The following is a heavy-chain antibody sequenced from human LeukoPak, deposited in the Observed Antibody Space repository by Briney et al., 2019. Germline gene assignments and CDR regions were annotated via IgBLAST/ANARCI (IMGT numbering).Heavy chain of an antibody. CDR3: ARVRLTGIQYWFDP. J-gene: IGHJ5*02. Sequence: QPGGSLRLSCAASGFSFDDYGMSWVRQVPGKGLEWVSDINWNGGSTGYADSVKGRFIISRDNAKNSLYLQMNSLRAEDTALYFCARVRLTGIQYWFDPWGQGTLVTVSS. CDR1: GFSFDDYG. V-gene: IGHV3-20*04. D-gene: IGHD1-20*01. CDR2: INWNGGST.